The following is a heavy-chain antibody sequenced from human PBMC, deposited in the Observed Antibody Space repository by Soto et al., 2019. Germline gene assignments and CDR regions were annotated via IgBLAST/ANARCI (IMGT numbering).Heavy chain of an antibody. Sequence: SVKVSCKASGGTFSSYAISWVRQAPGQGLEWMGGIIPIFGTANYAQKLQGRVTITADESTSTAYMELSSLRSEDAAVYYCARRYCSSGCYYYYYGMDVWGQGTTVTVSS. CDR1: GGTFSSYA. D-gene: IGHD2-15*01. V-gene: IGHV1-69*13. CDR2: IIPIFGTA. J-gene: IGHJ6*02. CDR3: ARRYCSSGCYYYYYGMDV.